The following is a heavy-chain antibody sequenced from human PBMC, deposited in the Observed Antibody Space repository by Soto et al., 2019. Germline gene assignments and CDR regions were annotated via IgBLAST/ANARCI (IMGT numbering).Heavy chain of an antibody. V-gene: IGHV3-74*01. Sequence: EVQLVESGGGLVPPPPPPPPPPPPPPPPPPTHSLHSARPPPGKGLVWVSRINPDGRSTSYADSVKGRFTISRDNAKNTLYLQMNSLRAEDTAEYYCARDSYDGNYYYGMDVWGQGTTVTVSS. D-gene: IGHD3-16*01. CDR3: ARDSYDGNYYYGMDV. CDR2: INPDGRST. CDR1: PPPPPTHS. J-gene: IGHJ6*02.